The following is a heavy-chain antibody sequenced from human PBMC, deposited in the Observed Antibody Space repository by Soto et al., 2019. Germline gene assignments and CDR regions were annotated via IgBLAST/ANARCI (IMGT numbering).Heavy chain of an antibody. Sequence: EVQLLESGGGLVQPGGSLRLSCAASGFTFGSYAMSWVRQAPGKGLEWVSLISGTGDSSEYANSVKGRFTISRDYSKTTVFLQMNSLRAEDTAVYFGAKDNGNYGSGRFSHGGQGTLVTVSS. CDR3: AKDNGNYGSGRFSH. D-gene: IGHD3-10*01. CDR1: GFTFGSYA. V-gene: IGHV3-23*01. CDR2: ISGTGDSS. J-gene: IGHJ4*02.